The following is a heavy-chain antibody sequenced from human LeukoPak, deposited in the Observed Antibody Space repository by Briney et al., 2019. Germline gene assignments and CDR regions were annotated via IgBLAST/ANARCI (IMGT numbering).Heavy chain of an antibody. D-gene: IGHD6-13*01. J-gene: IGHJ4*02. Sequence: GGSLRLSCAASRFTLSSYWMSCVRQAPGKGLEWVANIKQDGSEKYYVDSVKGRFTISRDNAKNSLYLQMNSLRAEDTAVYYCARKLGRTFDYWGQGTLVTVSS. CDR2: IKQDGSEK. CDR1: RFTLSSYW. V-gene: IGHV3-7*03. CDR3: ARKLGRTFDY.